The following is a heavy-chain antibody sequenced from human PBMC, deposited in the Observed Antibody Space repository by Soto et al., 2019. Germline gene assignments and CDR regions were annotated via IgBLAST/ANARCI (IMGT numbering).Heavy chain of an antibody. V-gene: IGHV1-69*06. CDR3: AGCVAYYDILTGYYTVDYYFDY. J-gene: IGHJ4*02. D-gene: IGHD3-9*01. CDR2: IIPIFGTA. CDR1: GRTCSRYA. Sequence: ASMKVSFKASGRTCSRYAISWVRQATGHGLEWMGGIIPIFGTANYAQKFQGRVTITADKSTSTAYMELSSLRSEDTAVYYCAGCVAYYDILTGYYTVDYYFDYWGQGTLVTVSS.